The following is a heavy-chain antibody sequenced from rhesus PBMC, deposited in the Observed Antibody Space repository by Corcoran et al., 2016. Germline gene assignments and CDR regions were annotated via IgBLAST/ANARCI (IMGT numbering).Heavy chain of an antibody. CDR3: TRFDY. CDR2: ISSDGSKK. CDR1: GFPFPSYG. J-gene: IGHJ4*01. Sequence: VQLVEYGGGLVQPGGSLRLSCAASGFPFPSYGFPWVRQSPGKVLDWVAVISSDGSKKSFADSVKDRFTISRDNSKNVLYLQMNNLTLDDTALYFCTRFDYWGRGVLVTVSS. V-gene: IGHV3-54*02.